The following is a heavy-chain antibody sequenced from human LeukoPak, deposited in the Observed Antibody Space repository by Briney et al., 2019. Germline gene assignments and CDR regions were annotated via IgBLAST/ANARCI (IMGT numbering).Heavy chain of an antibody. J-gene: IGHJ2*01. CDR3: ARVRDSSSWYTTFNWYFDL. CDR1: GGSISSYY. D-gene: IGHD6-13*01. Sequence: SETLSLTCTVSGGSISSYYWSWIRQPAGKGLEWIGRIYTSGSTNYNPSLKSRVTMSVDTSKNQFSLNLSSVTAADTAVYYCARVRDSSSWYTTFNWYFDLWGRGTLVTVSS. V-gene: IGHV4-4*07. CDR2: IYTSGST.